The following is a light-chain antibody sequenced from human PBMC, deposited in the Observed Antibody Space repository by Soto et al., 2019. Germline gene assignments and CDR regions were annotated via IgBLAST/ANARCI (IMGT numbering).Light chain of an antibody. CDR1: QTVRNNY. Sequence: ESVLTQSPGTRSFPSCKGGPLFIRTSQTVRNNYLAWYQQKPGQAPRLLIYDASSRATGIPDRFSGGGSGTDFTLTISRLEPEDFAVYYCQQFSSYPLTFGGGTKVDIK. CDR2: DAS. CDR3: QQFSSYPLT. V-gene: IGKV3-20*01. J-gene: IGKJ4*01.